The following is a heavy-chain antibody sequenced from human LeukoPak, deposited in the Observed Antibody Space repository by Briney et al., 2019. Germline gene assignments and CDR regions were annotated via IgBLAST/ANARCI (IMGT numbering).Heavy chain of an antibody. V-gene: IGHV3-33*06. CDR3: AKDAQRGFDYSNSLEY. CDR1: GFTYSHYG. J-gene: IGHJ4*02. Sequence: GGSLRLSCAASGFTYSHYGMHWVRQAPGKGLEWEAVIWSDTTEQYYADAVKGRFTISRDNSRKTVYLQMNSLRGEDTAVYYCAKDAQRGFDYSNSLEYWGQGILVTVSP. D-gene: IGHD4-11*01. CDR2: IWSDTTEQ.